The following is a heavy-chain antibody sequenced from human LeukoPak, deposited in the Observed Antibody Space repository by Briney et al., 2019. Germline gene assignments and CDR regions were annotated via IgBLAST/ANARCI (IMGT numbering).Heavy chain of an antibody. V-gene: IGHV5-51*01. D-gene: IGHD2-15*01. CDR1: GYSFTSYW. Sequence: GESLKISCKGSGYSFTSYWIGWVRQMPGKGLEWMGIIYPGDSDTRYSPSFQGQVTISADKSISTAYLQWSSLKASDTAMYYCASIYCSGGSCYSLGAFDIWGQGTMVTVSS. CDR3: ASIYCSGGSCYSLGAFDI. J-gene: IGHJ3*02. CDR2: IYPGDSDT.